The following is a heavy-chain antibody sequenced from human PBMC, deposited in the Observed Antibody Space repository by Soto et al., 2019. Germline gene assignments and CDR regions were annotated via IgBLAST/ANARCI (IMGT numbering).Heavy chain of an antibody. V-gene: IGHV1-3*01. D-gene: IGHD6-13*01. CDR3: ARDVVPSIAAAGGYFQH. J-gene: IGHJ1*01. Sequence: QVQLVQSGAEVKKPGASVKVSCKASGYTFTSYAMHWVRQAPGQRLEWMGWINAGNGNTKYSQKFQGRVTITRDTSASTAHMELSSLRPEATAVYYCARDVVPSIAAAGGYFQHWGQGTLVTVSS. CDR2: INAGNGNT. CDR1: GYTFTSYA.